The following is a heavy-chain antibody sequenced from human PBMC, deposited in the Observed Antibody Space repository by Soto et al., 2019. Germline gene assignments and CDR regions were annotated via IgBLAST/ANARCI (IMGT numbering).Heavy chain of an antibody. Sequence: EVQLVESGGGLVQPGGSLRLSCAASGFTFSSYSMNWVRQAPGKGLEWVSYISSGSSTIYHAVSVKGRFTIFRDNAKNPMYLHMNGLRDEYTAVYYGAREGGSLNRFDPWGQGTLVTVSS. CDR1: GFTFSSYS. J-gene: IGHJ5*02. D-gene: IGHD1-26*01. CDR3: AREGGSLNRFDP. CDR2: ISSGSSTI. V-gene: IGHV3-48*02.